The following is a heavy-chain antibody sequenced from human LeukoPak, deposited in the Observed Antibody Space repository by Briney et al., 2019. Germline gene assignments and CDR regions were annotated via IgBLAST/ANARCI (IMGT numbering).Heavy chain of an antibody. D-gene: IGHD6-13*01. CDR3: ARVLFGSSSWYREYDAFDI. J-gene: IGHJ3*02. V-gene: IGHV4-59*12. CDR2: IYYGGST. Sequence: SETLSLTCTVSGGSISSYYWSWIRQPPGKGLEWIGYIYYGGSTNYNPSLKSRVTISVDTSKNQFSLKLSSVTAADTAVYYCARVLFGSSSWYREYDAFDIWGQGTMVTVSS. CDR1: GGSISSYY.